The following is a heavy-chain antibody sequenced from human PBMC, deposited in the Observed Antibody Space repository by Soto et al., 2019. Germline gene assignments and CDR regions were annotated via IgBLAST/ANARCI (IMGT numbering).Heavy chain of an antibody. CDR1: GGSVSSGSYY. D-gene: IGHD1-26*01. J-gene: IGHJ4*02. Sequence: SETLSLTCTVSGGSVSSGSYYWSWIRQPPGKGLEWIGYTYYSGSTNYNPSLKSRVTISVDTSKNQFSLKLSSVTAADTAVYYCARSRIVGATKEDFDYWGQGTLVTVSS. CDR3: ARSRIVGATKEDFDY. CDR2: TYYSGST. V-gene: IGHV4-61*01.